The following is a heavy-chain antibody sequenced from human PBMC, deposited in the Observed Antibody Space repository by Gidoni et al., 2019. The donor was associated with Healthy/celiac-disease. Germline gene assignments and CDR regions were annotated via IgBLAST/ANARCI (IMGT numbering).Heavy chain of an antibody. CDR1: GYTLTELS. V-gene: IGHV1-24*01. Sequence: QVQLVQSGAEVQKPGASVTVSCKVSGYTLTELSMHWVRQAPGKGLEWMGGFDPEDGETIYEQKFQGRVTMTEDTSTDTAYMELSSLRSEDTAVYYCATVRYSPGYFDLWGRGTLVTVSS. CDR3: ATVRYSPGYFDL. CDR2: FDPEDGET. J-gene: IGHJ2*01. D-gene: IGHD3-16*02.